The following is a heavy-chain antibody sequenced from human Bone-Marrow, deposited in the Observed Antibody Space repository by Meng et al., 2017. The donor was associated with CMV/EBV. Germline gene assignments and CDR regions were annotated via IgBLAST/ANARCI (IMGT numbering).Heavy chain of an antibody. D-gene: IGHD1-26*01. CDR3: ARGRVGSFDY. J-gene: IGHJ4*02. Sequence: GESLKISCAASGFTVSSNYMSWVRQAPGKGLEWVSVIYSGGSTYYADSVKGRFTISRDNAKNTLYLQMNSLRAEDTAVYYCARGRVGSFDYWGQGTLVTVSS. CDR1: GFTVSSNY. V-gene: IGHV3-53*01. CDR2: IYSGGST.